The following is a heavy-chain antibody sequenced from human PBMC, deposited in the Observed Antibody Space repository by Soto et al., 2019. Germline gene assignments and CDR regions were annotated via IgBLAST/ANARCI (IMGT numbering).Heavy chain of an antibody. CDR1: GGSIISYY. D-gene: IGHD2-15*01. CDR2: IHNSGST. CDR3: AREECSGGTCYPFDY. V-gene: IGHV4-4*08. J-gene: IGHJ4*02. Sequence: SETLSLTCTVSGGSIISYYWSWIRQPPGKGLGWIGYIHNSGSTNYDPSLKSRVTISVDTSKNQFSLKLSSVTATATAVYYFAREECSGGTCYPFDYWGQGTLVTVSS.